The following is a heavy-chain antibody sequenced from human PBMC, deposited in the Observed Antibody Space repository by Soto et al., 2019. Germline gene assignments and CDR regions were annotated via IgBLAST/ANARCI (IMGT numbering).Heavy chain of an antibody. CDR1: GFTFSIYG. Sequence: GGSLRLSCAASGFTFSIYGMHWVLQAPGKGLEWVAVIWYDGSNKYYADSVKGRFTISRDNSKNTLYLQMNSLRAEDTAVYYCAGPVAGIDYWGQGTLVTVSS. CDR2: IWYDGSNK. V-gene: IGHV3-33*01. D-gene: IGHD6-19*01. CDR3: AGPVAGIDY. J-gene: IGHJ4*02.